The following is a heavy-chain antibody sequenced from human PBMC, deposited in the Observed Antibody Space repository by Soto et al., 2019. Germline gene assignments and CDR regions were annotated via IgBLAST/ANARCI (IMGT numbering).Heavy chain of an antibody. D-gene: IGHD2-15*01. CDR2: ISYDGSNK. J-gene: IGHJ6*02. V-gene: IGHV3-30-3*01. Sequence: QVQLVESGGGVVQPGRSLRLSCAACGFPFSSYAMHWLRQAPGKGLEWVAVISYDGSNKYYADSVKGRFTISRDNSKNTLYLQMNSLRAEDTAVYYCARDNCSGGSCPHGMDVWGQGTTVTVSS. CDR3: ARDNCSGGSCPHGMDV. CDR1: GFPFSSYA.